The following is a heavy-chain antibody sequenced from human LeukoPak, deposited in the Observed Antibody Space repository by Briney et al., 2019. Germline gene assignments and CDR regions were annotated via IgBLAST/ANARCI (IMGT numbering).Heavy chain of an antibody. Sequence: GGSLRLSCAASGFTFDDYAMHWVRQAPGQGLEWVSGISWNSGSIGYADSVKGRFTISRDNAKNSLYLQMNSLRAEDTALYYCAKDRYCSSTSCYEFDYWGQGTLVTVSS. CDR3: AKDRYCSSTSCYEFDY. J-gene: IGHJ4*02. CDR2: ISWNSGSI. D-gene: IGHD2-2*01. CDR1: GFTFDDYA. V-gene: IGHV3-9*01.